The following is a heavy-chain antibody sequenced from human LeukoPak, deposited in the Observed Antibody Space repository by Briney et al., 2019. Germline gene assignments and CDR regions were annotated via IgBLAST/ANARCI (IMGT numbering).Heavy chain of an antibody. CDR1: GFTFSSYA. CDR2: ISGSGGST. Sequence: GGSLRLSCAASGFTFSSYAMSWVRQAPGKGLEWVSAISGSGGSTYYADSAKGRFAISRDNSKNTLYLQMSSLRAEDTAVYYCAKGKEWEPHYWGQGTLVTVSS. D-gene: IGHD1-26*01. J-gene: IGHJ4*02. CDR3: AKGKEWEPHY. V-gene: IGHV3-23*01.